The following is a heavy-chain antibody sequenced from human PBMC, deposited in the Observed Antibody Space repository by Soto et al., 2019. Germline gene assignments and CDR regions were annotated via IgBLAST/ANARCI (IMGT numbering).Heavy chain of an antibody. D-gene: IGHD2-21*02. CDR2: IYSGGST. V-gene: IGHV3-53*01. CDR1: GFTVSSNY. Sequence: GGSLRLSCAASGFTVSSNYMSWVRQAPGKGLEWVSVIYSGGSTYYADSVKGRFTISRDNSKNTLYLQMNSLRAEDTAVYYCARDRTGDSIVFWGKGILVTVSS. CDR3: ARDRTGDSIVF. J-gene: IGHJ4*02.